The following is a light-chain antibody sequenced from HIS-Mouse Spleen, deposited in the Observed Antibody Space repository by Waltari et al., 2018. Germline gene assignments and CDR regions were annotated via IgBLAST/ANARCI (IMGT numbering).Light chain of an antibody. J-gene: IGLJ2*01. V-gene: IGLV3-1*01. CDR3: QAWDSSYSV. CDR2: QDS. CDR1: KLGDKY. Sequence: SYELTQPPSVSVSPGQTASITCSGDKLGDKYACWYQQKPGQSPVLVIYQDSKRPTGIPGRFSGSNSGNTATLTISGTQAMDEADYCCQAWDSSYSVFGGGTKLTVL.